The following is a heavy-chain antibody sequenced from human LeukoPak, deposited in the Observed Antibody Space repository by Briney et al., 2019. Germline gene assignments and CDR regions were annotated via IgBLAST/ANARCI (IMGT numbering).Heavy chain of an antibody. CDR3: ARMYYHDSSDYYWAPDY. CDR1: GFTFSSYE. J-gene: IGHJ4*02. Sequence: GGSLRLSCAASGFTFSSYEMNWVRQAPGKGLEWVSYISSSGSTIYYADSVKGRFTISRDNAKNSLYLQMNSLRAEDTAVYYCARMYYHDSSDYYWAPDYWGQGTLVTVSS. CDR2: ISSSGSTI. V-gene: IGHV3-48*03. D-gene: IGHD3-22*01.